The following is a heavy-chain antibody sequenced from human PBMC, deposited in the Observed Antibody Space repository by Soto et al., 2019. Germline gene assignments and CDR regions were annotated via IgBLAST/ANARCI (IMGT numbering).Heavy chain of an antibody. J-gene: IGHJ2*01. CDR1: GGSISSYY. V-gene: IGHV4-59*08. CDR3: ARQPTTGDTDLYFDL. CDR2: IYYSGST. Sequence: SETLSLTCTVSGGSISSYYWSWIRQPPGKGLEWIGNIYYSGSTNYNPSLTSRVSISVDTSKNEFSLKLRSVTAADTAVYYCARQPTTGDTDLYFDLWGRGTLVTVSS. D-gene: IGHD2-21*01.